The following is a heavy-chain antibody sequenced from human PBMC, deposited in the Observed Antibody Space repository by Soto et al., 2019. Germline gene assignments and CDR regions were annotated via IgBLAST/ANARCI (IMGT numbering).Heavy chain of an antibody. J-gene: IGHJ4*02. D-gene: IGHD4-17*01. Sequence: EVQLVQSGAEVKKPGESLRISCKGSGYSFTSYWISWVRQMPGKGLEWMGRIDPSDSYTNYSPSFQGHVTISADKSITTAYRQWSSLKAPDTAMYYCASGNDTVTHVGYWGQGTLVTVSS. V-gene: IGHV5-10-1*03. CDR3: ASGNDTVTHVGY. CDR2: IDPSDSYT. CDR1: GYSFTSYW.